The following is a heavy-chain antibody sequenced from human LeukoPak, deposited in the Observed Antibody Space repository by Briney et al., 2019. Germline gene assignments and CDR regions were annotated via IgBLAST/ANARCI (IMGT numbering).Heavy chain of an antibody. CDR3: ARGLYGGNSHAFDI. J-gene: IGHJ3*02. V-gene: IGHV3-13*04. CDR1: GXTFSSYD. CDR2: IGTAGDT. Sequence: GGSLRLSCAASGXTFSSYDMHWVRQATGKGLEWVSAIGTAGDTYYPGSVKGRFTISRENAKNSLYLQMNSLRAGDTAVYYCARGLYGGNSHAFDIWGQGTMVTVSS. D-gene: IGHD4-23*01.